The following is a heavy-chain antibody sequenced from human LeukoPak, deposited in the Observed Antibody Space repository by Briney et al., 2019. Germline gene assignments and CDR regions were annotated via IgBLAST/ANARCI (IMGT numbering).Heavy chain of an antibody. CDR3: AREDHDRSGSPLWIDP. D-gene: IGHD3-22*01. Sequence: PSETLSLTCTVSGGSVSSSYSYWGWIRQHPGKGLEWIGYIYHSGSTSYNPSLQSRVTISVDTSKNQFSLKVSSVTAADTGVYYCAREDHDRSGSPLWIDPWGQGSLVSVSS. J-gene: IGHJ5*02. CDR2: IYHSGST. V-gene: IGHV4-31*03. CDR1: GGSVSSSYSY.